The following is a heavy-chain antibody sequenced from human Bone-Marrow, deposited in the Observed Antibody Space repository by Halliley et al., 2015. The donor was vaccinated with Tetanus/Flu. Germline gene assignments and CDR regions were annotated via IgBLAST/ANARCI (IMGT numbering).Heavy chain of an antibody. Sequence: SRIDSDGTSKTSANSVRGRFPVSRDNSKNTLFLEMNRLGDEDTAVYYCVRGTTVTTRDAFDVWGQGTRVTVSS. CDR3: VRGTTVTTRDAFDV. J-gene: IGHJ3*01. CDR2: IDSDGTSK. V-gene: IGHV3-74*03. D-gene: IGHD4-17*01.